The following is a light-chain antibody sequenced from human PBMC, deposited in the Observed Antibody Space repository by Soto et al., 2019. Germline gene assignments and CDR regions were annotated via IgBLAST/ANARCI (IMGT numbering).Light chain of an antibody. Sequence: QSALTQPASVSGSPGQSITISCTGTSSDVGGYKYVSWYQQHPDKAPKLIIFEVSNRTSGISSRFSCSKSGNTASLTISGLQADDESYYYCASYTSSSTSVIFGRGTKLTVL. CDR3: ASYTSSSTSVI. CDR2: EVS. CDR1: SSDVGGYKY. V-gene: IGLV2-14*01. J-gene: IGLJ2*01.